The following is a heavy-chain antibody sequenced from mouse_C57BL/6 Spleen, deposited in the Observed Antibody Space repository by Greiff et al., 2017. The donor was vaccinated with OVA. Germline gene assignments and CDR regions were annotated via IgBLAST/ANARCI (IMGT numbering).Heavy chain of an antibody. J-gene: IGHJ3*01. CDR3: ARTGGAY. Sequence: EVKLQQSGAELVKPGASVKLSCTASGFNITDYYMPWVKQRTEQGLEWIGRIDPEDGETKYAPKFQGKATITADTSSNTAYLQLSSLTSEDSAVYYRARTGGAYWGQGTLLTVSA. CDR1: GFNITDYY. V-gene: IGHV14-2*01. CDR2: IDPEDGET.